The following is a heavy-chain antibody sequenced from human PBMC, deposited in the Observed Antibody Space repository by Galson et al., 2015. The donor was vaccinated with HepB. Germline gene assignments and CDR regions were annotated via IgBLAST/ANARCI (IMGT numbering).Heavy chain of an antibody. CDR2: IWYDGSNK. CDR1: GFTFSSYG. V-gene: IGHV3-33*01. D-gene: IGHD3-22*01. CDR3: ARTRGHYYYDSGFGVYDY. Sequence: SLRLSCAASGFTFSSYGMHWVRQAPGKGLEWVAVIWYDGSNKYYAGSVKGRFTISRDNSKNTLYLQMNSLRAEDTAVYYCARTRGHYYYDSGFGVYDYWGQGTLVTVSS. J-gene: IGHJ4*02.